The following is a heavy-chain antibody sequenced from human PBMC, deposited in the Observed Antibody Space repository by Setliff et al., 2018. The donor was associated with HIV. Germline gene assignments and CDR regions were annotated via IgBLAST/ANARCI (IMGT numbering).Heavy chain of an antibody. CDR2: MNPNSGDT. D-gene: IGHD2-21*01. CDR1: GYTFTNYD. CDR3: AKDGGELC. J-gene: IGHJ4*02. V-gene: IGHV1-8*02. Sequence: GASVKVSCKASGYTFTNYDINWVRQATGQGLEWMGWMNPNSGDTGYAQKFLGRVTMTRNTSISTAYMELRSLRSEDTAVYYCAKDGGELCWGQGTLVTVSS.